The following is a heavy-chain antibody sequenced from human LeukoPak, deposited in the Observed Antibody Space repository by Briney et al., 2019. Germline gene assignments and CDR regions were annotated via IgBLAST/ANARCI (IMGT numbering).Heavy chain of an antibody. CDR1: GFTFSSYA. J-gene: IGHJ4*02. Sequence: PGRSLRLSCAASGFTFSSYAMHWVRQAPGKGLEWVAVISYDGSNKYYADSVKGRFTISRDNSKNTLYLQMNSLRDDDAAVYYCTREHKAMVYFENWGQGTLVTVSS. CDR3: TREHKAMVYFEN. CDR2: ISYDGSNK. V-gene: IGHV3-30-3*01. D-gene: IGHD5-18*01.